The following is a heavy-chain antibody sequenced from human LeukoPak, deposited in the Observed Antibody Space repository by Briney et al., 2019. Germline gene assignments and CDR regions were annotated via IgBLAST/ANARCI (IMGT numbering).Heavy chain of an antibody. J-gene: IGHJ4*02. D-gene: IGHD2-15*01. V-gene: IGHV1-69*06. CDR3: ARTPSFLGYCSGGSCYN. CDR1: GGTFSSYA. CDR2: IIPIFGTA. Sequence: GASVKVSCKASGGTFSSYAISWVRQAPGQGLEWMGGIIPIFGTANYAQKFQGRVTITADKSTSTAYMELSSLRSEDTAVYYCARTPSFLGYCSGGSCYNWGQGTLVTVSS.